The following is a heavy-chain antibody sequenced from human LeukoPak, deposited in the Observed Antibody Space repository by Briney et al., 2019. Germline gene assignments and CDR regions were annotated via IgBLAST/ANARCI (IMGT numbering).Heavy chain of an antibody. D-gene: IGHD6-13*01. Sequence: PSETLSLTCAVYGGSFSGYYWSWIRQPPGKGLECIGEINHSGSTNYNPSLKSRVTISVDTSKNQFSLRLTSVTAADTPVYYCARGRHLTTSGGAAAGFLDYWGQGSLVTVST. CDR2: INHSGST. J-gene: IGHJ4*02. CDR3: ARGRHLTTSGGAAAGFLDY. V-gene: IGHV4-34*01. CDR1: GGSFSGYY.